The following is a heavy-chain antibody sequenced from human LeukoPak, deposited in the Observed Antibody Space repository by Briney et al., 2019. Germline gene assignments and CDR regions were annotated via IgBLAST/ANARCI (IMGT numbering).Heavy chain of an antibody. CDR3: ARLGYYDSSGYGVDY. Sequence: ASVKVSCKASGYTFTSYGISWVRQAPGQGLEWMGWISAYDGNTNYAQKLQGRVTMTTDTSTSTAYMELRSLRSDDTAVYYCARLGYYDSSGYGVDYWGQGTLVTVSS. J-gene: IGHJ4*02. CDR2: ISAYDGNT. D-gene: IGHD3-22*01. V-gene: IGHV1-18*01. CDR1: GYTFTSYG.